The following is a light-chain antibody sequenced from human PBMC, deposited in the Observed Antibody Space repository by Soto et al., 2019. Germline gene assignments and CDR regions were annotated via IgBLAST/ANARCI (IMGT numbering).Light chain of an antibody. V-gene: IGKV4-1*01. CDR1: QSVLYSSNNKNY. CDR3: QHYYCTLSLT. CDR2: LGS. J-gene: IGKJ4*01. Sequence: DIVMTQSPDSLAVSLGERATINCKSSQSVLYSSNNKNYLAWYQQKPGQPPKLLIYLGSTRESGVPDRFSGSGSVTDFTLTISSLHAEDVAVYYCQHYYCTLSLTCGGGTKVEIK.